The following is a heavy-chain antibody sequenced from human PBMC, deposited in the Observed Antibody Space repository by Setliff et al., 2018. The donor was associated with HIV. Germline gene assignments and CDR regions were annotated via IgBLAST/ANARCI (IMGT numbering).Heavy chain of an antibody. Sequence: PGGSLRLSCAASGFTVSSSYMAWVRQAPGEGLEYVSAISSNGGSTCYADSVKGRFTISRDNSKNTLYLQMSSLRAEDTAVYYCVKKERSPMIVVAIDAFDIWGQGTMVTVSS. CDR1: GFTVSSSY. D-gene: IGHD3-22*01. J-gene: IGHJ3*02. CDR3: VKKERSPMIVVAIDAFDI. CDR2: ISSNGGST. V-gene: IGHV3-64D*09.